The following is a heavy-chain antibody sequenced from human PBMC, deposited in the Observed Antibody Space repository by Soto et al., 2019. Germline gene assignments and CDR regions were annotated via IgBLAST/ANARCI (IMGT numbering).Heavy chain of an antibody. CDR1: GGSITSTHW. CDR3: ARGVDYGDPNFDS. J-gene: IGHJ4*02. CDR2: IYHSGSA. V-gene: IGHV4-4*02. D-gene: IGHD4-17*01. Sequence: PSETLSLTCAVSGGSITSTHWWTWVRQPPGKGLEWIGEIYHSGSANYNPSLKSRVTISVDKSRNHFSLGLSSVTAADTAVYYCARGVDYGDPNFDSWGQGTLVTSPQ.